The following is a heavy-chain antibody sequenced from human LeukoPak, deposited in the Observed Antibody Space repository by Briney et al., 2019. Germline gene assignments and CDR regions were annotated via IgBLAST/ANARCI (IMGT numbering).Heavy chain of an antibody. D-gene: IGHD2-15*01. V-gene: IGHV4-59*01. CDR3: ARGNRDIYIDY. CDR1: CCPLKRYQ. Sequence: PSGTPVPTCPGPCCPLKRYQRSWIPPPPREGLEWIGYIYYSGSTNYNPSLKSRVTISVDTSKNQFSLKLSSVTAADTAVYYCARGNRDIYIDYWGQGTLVTVSS. CDR2: IYYSGST. J-gene: IGHJ4*02.